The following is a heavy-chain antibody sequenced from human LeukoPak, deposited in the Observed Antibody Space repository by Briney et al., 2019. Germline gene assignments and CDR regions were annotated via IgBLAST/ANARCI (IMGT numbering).Heavy chain of an antibody. CDR1: GGSISSGSYY. J-gene: IGHJ3*02. CDR2: IYTSGST. Sequence: SQTLSLTCTVSGGSISSGSYYWSWIRQPAGKGLEWIGGIYTSGSTNYNPSLKSRVTISVDTSKNQFSLKLSSVTAADTAVYYCARGYCSGGSCYRPRYDAFDIWGQGTMVTVSS. V-gene: IGHV4-61*02. CDR3: ARGYCSGGSCYRPRYDAFDI. D-gene: IGHD2-15*01.